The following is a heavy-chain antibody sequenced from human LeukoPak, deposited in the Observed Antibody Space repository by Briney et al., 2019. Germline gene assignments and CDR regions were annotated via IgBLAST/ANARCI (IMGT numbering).Heavy chain of an antibody. Sequence: SETLSLTCTVSGGSISSGGYYWSWIRQPPGKGLEWIGYIYHSGSTYYNPSLKSRVTISLDKSKNQFSLKLSSVAAADTAVYYCARDWTGTVPYFDYWGQGTLVTVSS. J-gene: IGHJ4*02. CDR2: IYHSGST. D-gene: IGHD3/OR15-3a*01. CDR3: ARDWTGTVPYFDY. V-gene: IGHV4-30-2*05. CDR1: GGSISSGGYY.